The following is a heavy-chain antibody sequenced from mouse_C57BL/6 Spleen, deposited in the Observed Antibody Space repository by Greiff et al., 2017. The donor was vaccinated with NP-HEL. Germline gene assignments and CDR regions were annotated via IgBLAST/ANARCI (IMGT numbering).Heavy chain of an antibody. CDR2: INYDGSST. CDR3: ARYGSSYPRYFDV. CDR1: GFTFSDYY. J-gene: IGHJ1*03. D-gene: IGHD1-1*01. V-gene: IGHV5-16*01. Sequence: EVKLMESEGGLVQPGSSMKLSCTASGFTFSDYYMAWVRQVPEKGLEWVANINYDGSSTYYLDSLKSRFIISRDNAKNILYLQMSSLKSEDTATYYCARYGSSYPRYFDVWGTGTTVTVSS.